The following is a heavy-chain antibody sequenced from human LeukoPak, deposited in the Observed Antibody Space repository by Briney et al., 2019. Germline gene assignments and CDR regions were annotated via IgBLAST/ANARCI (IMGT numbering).Heavy chain of an antibody. J-gene: IGHJ4*02. CDR2: VYSSGST. D-gene: IGHD6-13*01. Sequence: SETLSLTCTVSDGSISSYYWTWIRQPAGKGLEWIGRVYSSGSTNYNPSLKSRVTMSVDTSENQFSLRLNSVTAADTAVYYCARKGVLAAAGTFDYWGQGTLVTVSS. CDR1: DGSISSYY. CDR3: ARKGVLAAAGTFDY. V-gene: IGHV4-4*07.